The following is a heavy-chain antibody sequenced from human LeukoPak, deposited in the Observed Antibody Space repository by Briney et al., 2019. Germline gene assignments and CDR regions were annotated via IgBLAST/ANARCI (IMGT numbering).Heavy chain of an antibody. V-gene: IGHV3-64*01. CDR2: IGSNGDST. J-gene: IGHJ4*02. D-gene: IGHD1-26*01. CDR3: ARGNVVGATRPFDY. Sequence: GGSLTLSCAGSGFTFSNYAMYWVRQAPGKGLENVAGIGSNGDSTYYANSVKGRFTISRDNSKNTLFLPMGSLRADDMAVYYCARGNVVGATRPFDYWGQGTLVTGSS. CDR1: GFTFSNYA.